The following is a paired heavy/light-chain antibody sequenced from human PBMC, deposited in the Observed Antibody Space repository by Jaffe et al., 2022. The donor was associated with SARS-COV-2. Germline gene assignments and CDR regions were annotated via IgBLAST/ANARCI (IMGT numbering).Light chain of an antibody. V-gene: IGLV4-60*03. J-gene: IGLJ3*02. CDR2: LEDSGNY. CDR3: ETWDSNTRV. Sequence: QPVLTQTSSASASLGSSVKLTCTLSSGHSKYIIVWHQQQPGKAPRFLMKLEDSGNYNKGSGVSDRFSGSSSGADRYLTISNLQSEDEADYFCETWDSNTRVFGGGTKVTVL. CDR1: SGHSKYI.
Heavy chain of an antibody. J-gene: IGHJ4*02. CDR1: GFTFNAAW. CDR3: TPEIWATRYFDWLPSGGGGKFGS. D-gene: IGHD3-9*01. Sequence: EVQLVESGGGFVKPGGSLRLSCAASGFTFNAAWMSWVRQAPGKGLEWVGRVKNKGDGETTHYAAPVKGRFSISRDDSENTLYLQMNNLKTEDTGVYYCTPEIWATRYFDWLPSGGGGKFGSWGLGTLVTVSS. CDR2: VKNKGDGETT. V-gene: IGHV3-15*01.